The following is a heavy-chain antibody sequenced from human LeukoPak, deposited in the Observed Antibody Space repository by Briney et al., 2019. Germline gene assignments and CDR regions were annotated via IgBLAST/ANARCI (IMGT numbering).Heavy chain of an antibody. CDR2: IKSKADGGTT. D-gene: IGHD5/OR15-5a*01. CDR1: GFTFSSAW. CDR3: TTDPFMLDVYHFHY. V-gene: IGHV3-15*01. Sequence: GGSLRLSCAASGFTFSSAWMAWVRQAPGKGLEWDGHIKSKADGGTTDYAAPAKGRFTISRDDSKNTLSLQMNSLKYEDTAVYYCTTDPFMLDVYHFHYWGQGTLVTVSS. J-gene: IGHJ4*02.